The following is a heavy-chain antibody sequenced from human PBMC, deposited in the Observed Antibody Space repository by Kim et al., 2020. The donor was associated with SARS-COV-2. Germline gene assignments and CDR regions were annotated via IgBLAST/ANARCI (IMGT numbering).Heavy chain of an antibody. V-gene: IGHV4-59*13. CDR2: IYYSGST. D-gene: IGHD3-10*01. Sequence: SETLSLTCTVSGGSISSYYWSWIRQPPGKGLEWIGYIYYSGSTNYNPSLKSRVTISVDTSKNQFSLKLSSVTAADTAVYYCARAGITMVRGVTYYYYGMDVWGQGTTVTVSS. CDR3: ARAGITMVRGVTYYYYGMDV. CDR1: GGSISSYY. J-gene: IGHJ6*02.